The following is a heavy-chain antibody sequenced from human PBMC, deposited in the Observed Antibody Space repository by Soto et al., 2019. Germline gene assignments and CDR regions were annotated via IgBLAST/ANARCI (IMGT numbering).Heavy chain of an antibody. D-gene: IGHD3-22*01. CDR2: ISASGGST. CDR3: AANRGYNYYYGMDV. J-gene: IGHJ6*02. Sequence: GGSLRLSCAASGFTFTNYAMSWVRQAPGKGLEWVSTISASGGSTYHADSVKGRFTISGDNSKNTLYLQMNSLRAEDTAVYYCAANRGYNYYYGMDVWGQGTTVTVSS. V-gene: IGHV3-23*01. CDR1: GFTFTNYA.